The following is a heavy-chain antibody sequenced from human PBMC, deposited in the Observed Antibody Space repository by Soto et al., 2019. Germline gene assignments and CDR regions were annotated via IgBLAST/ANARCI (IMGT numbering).Heavy chain of an antibody. CDR1: GYTFTNYY. D-gene: IGHD2-15*01. CDR2: IHYSGATP. Sequence: GASVKVSCKASGYTFTNYYMHWVRQAPGQGLEWMGVIHYSGATPTYAQKFQGRVTMARDTSTSTVYVELSSLTSEDTAVYYCARELGIVVVVAANNWFDPWGQGTLVTVSS. CDR3: ARELGIVVVVAANNWFDP. J-gene: IGHJ5*02. V-gene: IGHV1-46*01.